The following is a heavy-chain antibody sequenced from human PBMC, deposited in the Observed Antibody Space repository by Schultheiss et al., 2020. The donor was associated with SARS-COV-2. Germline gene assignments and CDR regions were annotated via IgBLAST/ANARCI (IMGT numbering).Heavy chain of an antibody. J-gene: IGHJ6*02. Sequence: SETLSLTCTVSGGSISSSNYYWGWIRQPPGKGLEWIGYIYYSGSTNYNPSLKSRLTISVDTSKNQFSLKLSSVTAADTAVYYCARGGQQLAHYYYYGMDVWGQGTTVTVSS. D-gene: IGHD6-13*01. V-gene: IGHV4-61*05. CDR1: GGSISSSNYY. CDR2: IYYSGST. CDR3: ARGGQQLAHYYYYGMDV.